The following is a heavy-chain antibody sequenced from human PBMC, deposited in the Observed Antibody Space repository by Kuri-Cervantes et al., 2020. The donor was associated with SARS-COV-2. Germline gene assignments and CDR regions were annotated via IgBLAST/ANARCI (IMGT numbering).Heavy chain of an antibody. Sequence: GSLRLSCTVSGGSITTNNWNWVRQPAGRGLEWIGRINTSGTTNYNPSLKSRVTMSVDTSKNQFSLRLRSVTAADTAVYYCARGGVKSFFYDSFRPISYYYNYMDVWGKGTTVTVSS. CDR1: GGSITTNN. CDR2: INTSGTT. CDR3: ARGGVKSFFYDSFRPISYYYNYMDV. J-gene: IGHJ6*03. V-gene: IGHV4-4*07. D-gene: IGHD3-22*01.